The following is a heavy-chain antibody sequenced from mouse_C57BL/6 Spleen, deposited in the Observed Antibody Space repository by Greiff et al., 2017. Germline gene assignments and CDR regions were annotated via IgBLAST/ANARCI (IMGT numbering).Heavy chain of an antibody. D-gene: IGHD4-1*01. CDR3: ARSGDWDYAMDY. J-gene: IGHJ4*01. CDR2: INPGSGGT. Sequence: VQLQQSGAELVRPGTSVKVSCKASGYAFTNYLIEWVKQRPGQGLEWIGVINPGSGGTNYNEKFKGKATLTADKSSSTAYMQLSSLTSEDSAVYFCARSGDWDYAMDYWGQGTSVTVSS. V-gene: IGHV1-54*01. CDR1: GYAFTNYL.